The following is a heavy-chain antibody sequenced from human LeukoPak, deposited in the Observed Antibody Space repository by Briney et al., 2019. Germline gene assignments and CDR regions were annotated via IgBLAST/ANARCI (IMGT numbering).Heavy chain of an antibody. CDR1: GFTFSSYS. V-gene: IGHV3-21*01. CDR3: ARETTYSNHAGWFDY. J-gene: IGHJ4*02. CDR2: ISSSSSYI. D-gene: IGHD4-11*01. Sequence: GGSLRLSCAASGFTFSSYSMNWVRQAPGKGLEWVSSISSSSSYIYYADSVKGRFTISRDNAKNSLYPQMNSLRAEDTAVYYCARETTYSNHAGWFDYWGQGTLVTVSS.